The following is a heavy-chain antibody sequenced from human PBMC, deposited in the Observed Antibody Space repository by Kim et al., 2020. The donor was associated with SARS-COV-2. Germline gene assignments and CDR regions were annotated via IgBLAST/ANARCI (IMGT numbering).Heavy chain of an antibody. J-gene: IGHJ5*02. Sequence: GGSLRLSCAASGFTFSDYYMSWIRQAPGKGLEWVSYIRSSGSTKYYADSVKGRFTISRDNAKNSLYLQMNSLRAEDTAVYYCARDRGDERSSGSSSGWYPINWFDPWGQGTLVTVSS. CDR2: IRSSGSTK. D-gene: IGHD6-19*01. CDR3: ARDRGDERSSGSSSGWYPINWFDP. CDR1: GFTFSDYY. V-gene: IGHV3-11*01.